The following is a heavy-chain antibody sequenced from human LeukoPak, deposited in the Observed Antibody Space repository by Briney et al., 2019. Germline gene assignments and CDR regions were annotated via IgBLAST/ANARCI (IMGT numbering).Heavy chain of an antibody. V-gene: IGHV4-34*01. Sequence: PSETLSLTCAVYGVSFSGYYWSWIRQPPGKGLEWLGEINHSGSTNYNPSLKSRVTISVDTSKNQFSLKLSSVTAADTAVYYCARERGIAAVPQGWFDPWGQGTLVTVSS. CDR3: ARERGIAAVPQGWFDP. D-gene: IGHD6-13*01. CDR2: INHSGST. CDR1: GVSFSGYY. J-gene: IGHJ5*02.